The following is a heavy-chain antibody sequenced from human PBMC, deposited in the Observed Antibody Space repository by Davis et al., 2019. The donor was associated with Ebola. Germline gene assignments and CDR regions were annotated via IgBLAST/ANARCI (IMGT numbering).Heavy chain of an antibody. CDR1: GYTFTSYA. CDR2: INVGNGNT. V-gene: IGHV1-3*01. CDR3: ARAYYDSSGYYYS. Sequence: ASVKVSCKASGYTFTSYAMHWVRQAPGQRLEWMGWINVGNGNTKYSQKFQGRVTITRDTSASTAYMELSSLRSEDTAVYYCARAYYDSSGYYYSWGQGTLVTVSS. J-gene: IGHJ4*02. D-gene: IGHD3-22*01.